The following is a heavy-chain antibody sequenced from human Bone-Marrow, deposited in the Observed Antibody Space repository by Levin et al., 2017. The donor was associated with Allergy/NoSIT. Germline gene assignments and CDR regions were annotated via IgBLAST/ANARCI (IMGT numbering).Heavy chain of an antibody. J-gene: IGHJ4*02. CDR1: GYTFTRYD. Sequence: GASVKVSCETSGYTFTRYDINWVRQAPGQGLEWMGWINPKSGKRGYAPKFQGRLNLTCNTSTKIALMELSSLESEDTAIYYCARGVDCASWGQGSQVTVSS. CDR3: ARGVDCAS. V-gene: IGHV1-8*01. CDR2: INPKSGKR. D-gene: IGHD2-21*01.